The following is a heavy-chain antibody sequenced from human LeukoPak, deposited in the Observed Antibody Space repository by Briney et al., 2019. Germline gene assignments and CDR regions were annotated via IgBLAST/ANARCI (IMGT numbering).Heavy chain of an antibody. CDR3: ARDSTFEYSSPPGERARGIYYYYYGMDV. Sequence: GESLKISCKGSGYSFTSYWIGWVRQMPGKGLEWMGIIYPGDSDTRYSPSFQGQVTISADKSISTAYLQWSSLKASDTAMYYCARDSTFEYSSPPGERARGIYYYYYGMDVWGQGTTVTVSS. CDR2: IYPGDSDT. CDR1: GYSFTSYW. V-gene: IGHV5-51*01. D-gene: IGHD6-6*01. J-gene: IGHJ6*02.